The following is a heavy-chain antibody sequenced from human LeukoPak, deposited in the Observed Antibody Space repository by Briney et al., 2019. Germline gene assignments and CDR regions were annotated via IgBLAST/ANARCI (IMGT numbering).Heavy chain of an antibody. J-gene: IGHJ4*02. CDR2: VDPEDGET. D-gene: IGHD6-13*01. V-gene: IGHV1-69-2*01. Sequence: ASVKVSCKVSGYTFTDYYMHWVQQAPGKGLEWMGLVDPEDGETIYAEKFQGRVTITADTSTDTAYMELSSLRSEDTAVYYCATGAKSIAAAWDYWGQGTLVTVSS. CDR1: GYTFTDYY. CDR3: ATGAKSIAAAWDY.